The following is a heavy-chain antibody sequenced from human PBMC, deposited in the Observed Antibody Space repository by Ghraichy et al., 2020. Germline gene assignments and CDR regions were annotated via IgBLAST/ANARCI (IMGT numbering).Heavy chain of an antibody. CDR2: AHSSGDT. Sequence: SETLSLTCTVSGGSVTTYYWTWIRQPAGNGLEWIGHAHSSGDTTYNPSLKSRVTMSVDTSKNQFSLNLRSVTAADTAVYYCARGGDYLDYWGQGTLVTVSS. CDR1: GGSVTTYY. V-gene: IGHV4-4*07. CDR3: ARGGDYLDY. D-gene: IGHD4-17*01. J-gene: IGHJ4*02.